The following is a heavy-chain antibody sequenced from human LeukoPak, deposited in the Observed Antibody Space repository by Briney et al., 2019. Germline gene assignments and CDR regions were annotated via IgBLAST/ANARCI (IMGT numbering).Heavy chain of an antibody. CDR1: GFAFSQFP. J-gene: IGHJ4*02. V-gene: IGHV3-30*03. D-gene: IGHD1-26*01. CDR3: AVTAWELLTPFDY. Sequence: GRSLRLSCVASGFAFSQFPVHWVRQAPGKRLEWVAFISHDGGNKKYGDSVKGRFTISRDNSKNTLYLQMNSLRAEDTAVCYCAVTAWELLTPFDYWGQGTLVTVSS. CDR2: ISHDGGNK.